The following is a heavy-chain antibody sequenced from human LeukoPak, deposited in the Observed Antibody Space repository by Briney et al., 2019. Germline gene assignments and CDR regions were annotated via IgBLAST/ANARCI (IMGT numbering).Heavy chain of an antibody. Sequence: NPSETLSLTCIVSGGSISSTSYWGWIRQPPGKGLEWIGTILYSGSTFYNPSLKSRVTISVDTSKNQSSLKLNSVTAADTAVYYCGRQEVGAGYCSSTSCAEPHWFDPWGQGTLVTVSS. D-gene: IGHD2-2*01. CDR3: GRQEVGAGYCSSTSCAEPHWFDP. CDR1: GGSISSTSY. CDR2: ILYSGST. J-gene: IGHJ5*02. V-gene: IGHV4-39*01.